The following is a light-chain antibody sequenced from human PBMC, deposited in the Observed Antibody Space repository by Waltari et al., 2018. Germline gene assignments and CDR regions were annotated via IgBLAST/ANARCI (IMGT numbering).Light chain of an antibody. J-gene: IGKJ2*01. CDR3: QQSIQWPYT. Sequence: DIAMTQSPATLSLSPGERATLSCRASQSANRNLAWYQQTPGQPPRLLIYGVSSRATGIADRFTGSGSGMEFTLTISSLEPEDVGIYHCQQSIQWPYTFGQGTKVEIK. CDR1: QSANRN. CDR2: GVS. V-gene: IGKV3D-15*01.